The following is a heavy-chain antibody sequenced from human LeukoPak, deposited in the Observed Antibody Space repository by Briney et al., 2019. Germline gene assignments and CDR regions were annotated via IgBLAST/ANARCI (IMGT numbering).Heavy chain of an antibody. Sequence: SETLSLTCAVSGGSISSSNWWSWVRQPPGKGLEWIGEIYHSGSTNYNPSLKSRVTISVDKSKKQLSLRLSSVTAADTAVYYCAQVGDFWSGPPHYYMDVWGNGTTVTVSS. CDR3: AQVGDFWSGPPHYYMDV. V-gene: IGHV4-4*02. J-gene: IGHJ6*03. D-gene: IGHD3-3*01. CDR2: IYHSGST. CDR1: GGSISSSNW.